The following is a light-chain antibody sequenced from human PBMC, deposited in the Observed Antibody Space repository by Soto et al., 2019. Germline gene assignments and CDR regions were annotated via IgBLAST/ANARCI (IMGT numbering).Light chain of an antibody. Sequence: QSVLAQPASVSGSPGHSITISCTGTSSDVGLYDYVSWYQQHPGKAPQLMIYAVSNRPSGVSNRFSASKSGNTASLFISGLQAEDEADHYCSSYTSDSSYVFGSGTRSPS. J-gene: IGLJ1*01. CDR1: SSDVGLYDY. CDR2: AVS. CDR3: SSYTSDSSYV. V-gene: IGLV2-14*01.